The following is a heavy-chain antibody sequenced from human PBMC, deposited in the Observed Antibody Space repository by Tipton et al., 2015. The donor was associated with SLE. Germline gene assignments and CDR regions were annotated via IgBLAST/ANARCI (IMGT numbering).Heavy chain of an antibody. D-gene: IGHD2-8*01. CDR3: ARGVDAGVDY. Sequence: QSGAEVKKPGASVKVSCRTSGYTFTSLGINWMRQATGQGLEWMGWLSPKYDKTGYAQKFQGRVTMTWDSSISTAYMELSSLTPEDTAVYYCARGVDAGVDYWGQGTLVTVSS. V-gene: IGHV1-8*01. CDR2: LSPKYDKT. J-gene: IGHJ4*02. CDR1: GYTFTSLG.